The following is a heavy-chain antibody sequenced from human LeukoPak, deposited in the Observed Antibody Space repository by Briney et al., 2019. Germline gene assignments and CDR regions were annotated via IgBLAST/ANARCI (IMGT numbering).Heavy chain of an antibody. Sequence: PGGSLRLSCATSGFIFYNYAMNWVRKGPGKGLEWVSGISGSGGSTYYAVSVRGRFTISRDNPKNTLYLQINSLRAEDTAVYYCAKVDRRELGPYYFDSWGQGTLVTVSS. J-gene: IGHJ4*02. CDR1: GFIFYNYA. CDR3: AKVDRRELGPYYFDS. V-gene: IGHV3-23*01. CDR2: ISGSGGST. D-gene: IGHD3-16*02.